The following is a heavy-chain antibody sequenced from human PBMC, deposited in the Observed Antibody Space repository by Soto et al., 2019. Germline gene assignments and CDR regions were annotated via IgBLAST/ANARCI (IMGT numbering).Heavy chain of an antibody. CDR1: GYTFTSYG. D-gene: IGHD2-15*01. CDR2: ISAYNGNT. J-gene: IGHJ6*02. V-gene: IGHV1-18*01. CDR3: AIHPGYCSGGSCYSVSPAYYYGMDV. Sequence: GASVKVSWKASGYTFTSYGISWVRQAPGQGLEWMGWISAYNGNTNYAQKLQGRVTMTTDTSTSTAYMELRSLRSDDTAVYYCAIHPGYCSGGSCYSVSPAYYYGMDVWGQGTTVTVSS.